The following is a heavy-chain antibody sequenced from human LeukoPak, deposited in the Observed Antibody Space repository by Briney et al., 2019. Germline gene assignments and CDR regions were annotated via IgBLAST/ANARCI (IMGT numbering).Heavy chain of an antibody. Sequence: PSETLSLTCTVSGGSISPYYWTWMRQPPGKGLEWIAFIYYNGNTSYNPSLKSRVTILVDTSKNQFSLKVNSVTAADTAVYYCARGGWSMDVWGKGTTVTVSS. CDR1: GGSISPYY. V-gene: IGHV4-59*01. J-gene: IGHJ6*03. CDR3: ARGGWSMDV. D-gene: IGHD2-15*01. CDR2: IYYNGNT.